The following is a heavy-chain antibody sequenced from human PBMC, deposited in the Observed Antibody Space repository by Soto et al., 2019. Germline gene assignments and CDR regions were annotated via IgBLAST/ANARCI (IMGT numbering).Heavy chain of an antibody. J-gene: IGHJ4*02. Sequence: SETLSLTCTVSGGSISSYYWNWIRQPPGKGLEWIGYIYNSGSTNYNPSLKSRVTISVDTSKNQFSLKLTSVTAADTAVYYCARDGYCSGGSCYSVPVFDYWGQGTLVTVSS. CDR3: ARDGYCSGGSCYSVPVFDY. CDR2: IYNSGST. D-gene: IGHD2-15*01. CDR1: GGSISSYY. V-gene: IGHV4-59*01.